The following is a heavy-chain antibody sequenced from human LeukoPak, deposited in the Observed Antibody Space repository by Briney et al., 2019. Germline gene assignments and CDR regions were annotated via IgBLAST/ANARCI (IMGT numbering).Heavy chain of an antibody. D-gene: IGHD6-13*01. Sequence: AGGSLRLSCAASGFTFSSYSMNWVRQAPGKGLEWVSSISSSSSYIYYADSVKGRFTISRDNAENSLYLQMNSLRAEDTAVYYCAREGIAAAGTYYYYGMDVWGKGTTVTVSS. CDR1: GFTFSSYS. CDR2: ISSSSSYI. J-gene: IGHJ6*04. V-gene: IGHV3-21*01. CDR3: AREGIAAAGTYYYYGMDV.